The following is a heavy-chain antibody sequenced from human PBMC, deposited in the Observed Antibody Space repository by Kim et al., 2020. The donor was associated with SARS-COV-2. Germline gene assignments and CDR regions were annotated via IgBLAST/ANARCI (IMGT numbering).Heavy chain of an antibody. CDR3: TRGPYSDYFDY. V-gene: IGHV4-30-2*01. Sequence: NYYTPSLKSRATISMDRSKNQFSLTLTSVTAPDTAVYYCTRGPYSDYFDYWGQGTLVTVSS. CDR2: N. D-gene: IGHD4-4*01. J-gene: IGHJ4*02.